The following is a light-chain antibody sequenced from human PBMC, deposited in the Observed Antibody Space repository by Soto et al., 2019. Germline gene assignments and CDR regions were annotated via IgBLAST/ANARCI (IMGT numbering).Light chain of an antibody. CDR1: SSDVGSYNL. V-gene: IGLV2-23*01. J-gene: IGLJ1*01. Sequence: QSVLTQPASVSGSPGPAITISCTGTSSDVGSYNLVSWYQQHPGKAPKLMIYERSKRPSGVSNRFSGSKSGNTASLTISELQAEAEADEYCCSYAGRSTYYVFGTGTKLTVL. CDR2: ERS. CDR3: CSYAGRSTYYV.